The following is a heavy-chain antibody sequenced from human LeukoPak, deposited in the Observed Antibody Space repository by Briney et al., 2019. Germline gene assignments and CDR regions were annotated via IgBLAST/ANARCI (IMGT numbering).Heavy chain of an antibody. CDR2: INHSGST. J-gene: IGHJ2*01. CDR1: GGSFSGYY. D-gene: IGHD7-27*01. V-gene: IGHV4-34*01. Sequence: SETLSLTCAVYGGSFSGYYWSWIRQPPGKGLEWIWEINHSGSTNYNPSLKSRVTISVDTSKNQFSLKLSSVTAADTAVYYCARDLLGTRAWYSDLWGRGTLVTVSS. CDR3: ARDLLGTRAWYSDL.